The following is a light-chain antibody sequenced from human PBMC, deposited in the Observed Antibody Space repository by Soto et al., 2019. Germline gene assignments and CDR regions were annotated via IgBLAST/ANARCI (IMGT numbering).Light chain of an antibody. V-gene: IGLV2-14*01. CDR3: SSYTSSSTWV. CDR2: NVS. Sequence: QYALTQPASVSGSPGQSITISCNGTSSDVGGYNYVSWYQQHPGKAPKPMIYNVSNRPSGVSNRFSGSKSGNTASLTISGLQAEDEADYYCSSYTSSSTWVFGGGTKLTVL. CDR1: SSDVGGYNY. J-gene: IGLJ3*02.